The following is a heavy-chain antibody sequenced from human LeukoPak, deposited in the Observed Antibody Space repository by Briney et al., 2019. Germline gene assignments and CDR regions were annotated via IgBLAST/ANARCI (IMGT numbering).Heavy chain of an antibody. Sequence: ETSETLSLTCAVYGGSFSGYYWSWIRQPPGKGLEWIGYIYYSGSTNYNPSLKSRATISVDTSKNQFSLKLSSVTAADTAVYYCASYSYYYDSSGYFDYWGQGTLVTVSS. CDR1: GGSFSGYY. D-gene: IGHD3-22*01. CDR2: IYYSGST. J-gene: IGHJ4*02. CDR3: ASYSYYYDSSGYFDY. V-gene: IGHV4-59*01.